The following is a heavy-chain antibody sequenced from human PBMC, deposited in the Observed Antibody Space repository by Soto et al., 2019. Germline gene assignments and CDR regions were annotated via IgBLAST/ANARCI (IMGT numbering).Heavy chain of an antibody. CDR1: DFAFGSHT. J-gene: IGHJ3*01. D-gene: IGHD1-26*01. CDR3: ARKILTWDPSGPFDL. CDR2: ISSATTYI. Sequence: GGSLRLSCAASDFAFGSHTMAWVRQAPGKGLEWVSSISSATTYILYVDSVKGRFTISRTNAKKSLFLQMDSLTADDTAVSFCARKILTWDPSGPFDLWGQGTMVPVSS. V-gene: IGHV3-21*01.